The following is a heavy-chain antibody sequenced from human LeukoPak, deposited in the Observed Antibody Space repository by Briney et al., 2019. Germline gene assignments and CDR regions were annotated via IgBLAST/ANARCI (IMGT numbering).Heavy chain of an antibody. Sequence: GASVKVSCKASGGTFSSYAISWVRQAPGQGLEWMGGIIPIFGTANYAQEFQGRVTITADKSTSTAYMELSSLRSEDTAVYYCARLSGSYGSFDYWGQGTLVTVSS. J-gene: IGHJ4*02. CDR1: GGTFSSYA. D-gene: IGHD5-18*01. V-gene: IGHV1-69*06. CDR2: IIPIFGTA. CDR3: ARLSGSYGSFDY.